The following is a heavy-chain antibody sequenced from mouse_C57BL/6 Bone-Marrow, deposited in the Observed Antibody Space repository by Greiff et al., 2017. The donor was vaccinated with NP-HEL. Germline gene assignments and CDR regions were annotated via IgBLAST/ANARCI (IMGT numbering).Heavy chain of an antibody. D-gene: IGHD2-4*01. CDR1: GYTFTSYW. V-gene: IGHV1-69*01. J-gene: IGHJ1*03. CDR2: IDHSDSYT. CDR3: ARLYDYLWYFDV. Sequence: VQLQQPGAELVMPGASVKLSCKASGYTFTSYWMHWVKQRPGQGLEWIGEIDHSDSYTNYNQKFKGKSTLTVYKSSSTAYMQLSSLTSEDSAVYYCARLYDYLWYFDVWGTGTTVTVSS.